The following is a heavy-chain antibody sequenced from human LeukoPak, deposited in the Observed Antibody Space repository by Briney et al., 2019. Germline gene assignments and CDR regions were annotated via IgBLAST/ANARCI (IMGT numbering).Heavy chain of an antibody. D-gene: IGHD2-15*01. Sequence: SQTLSLTCAISGDSVSSNSAAWNWSRQSPSRGLEWLGRTYYRSKWYNDYAVSVKSRITINPDTSKNQFSPQLNPVAPEDPAVDFRAKEGFYFNNRGQGNLGTLSS. CDR2: TYYRSKWYN. V-gene: IGHV6-1*01. CDR3: AKEGFYFNN. J-gene: IGHJ4*02. CDR1: GDSVSSNSAA.